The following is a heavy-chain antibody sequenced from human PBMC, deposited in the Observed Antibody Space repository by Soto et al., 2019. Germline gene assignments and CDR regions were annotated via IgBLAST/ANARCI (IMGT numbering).Heavy chain of an antibody. Sequence: EVQLLESWGGLVQPGGSLTLSCAASGFTFGSYAMTWVRQAPGKGLESVAGLYGNSGGIQYADSVRGRFTIFRDNSNNIVFLHMRCLRVEDTAVYFCAKDAVAGDGLWLMDHWGQGTLVTVSS. V-gene: IGHV3-23*01. CDR3: AKDAVAGDGLWLMDH. D-gene: IGHD2-21*02. J-gene: IGHJ4*02. CDR2: LYGNSGGI. CDR1: GFTFGSYA.